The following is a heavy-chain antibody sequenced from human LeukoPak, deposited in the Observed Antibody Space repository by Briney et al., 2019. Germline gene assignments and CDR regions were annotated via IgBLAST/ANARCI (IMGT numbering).Heavy chain of an antibody. CDR1: GGSFSGYY. Sequence: SETLSLTCAVYGGSFSGYYWSWIRQPPGKGLEWIGEINHSGSTNYNPSLKSRVTISVDTSKNQFSLKLSSVTAADTAVYYCARGSRGATPRFGYWGQGTLVTVSS. J-gene: IGHJ4*02. CDR3: ARGSRGATPRFGY. CDR2: INHSGST. D-gene: IGHD3-10*01. V-gene: IGHV4-34*01.